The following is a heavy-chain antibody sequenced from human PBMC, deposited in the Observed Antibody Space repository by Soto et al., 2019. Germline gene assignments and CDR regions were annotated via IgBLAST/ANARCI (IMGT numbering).Heavy chain of an antibody. CDR2: ISAYNGNT. J-gene: IGHJ6*02. CDR1: GYTFTSYG. D-gene: IGHD3-22*01. CDR3: ARAPRSDSSGYSYYYYYGMDV. Sequence: QVQLVQSGAEVKKPGASVKVSCKASGYTFTSYGISWVRQAPGQGLEWMGWISAYNGNTNYAQKLQSRVTMTTDTSTSTDYMELRSLRADDTAVYYCARAPRSDSSGYSYYYYYGMDVWGQGTTVTVSS. V-gene: IGHV1-18*04.